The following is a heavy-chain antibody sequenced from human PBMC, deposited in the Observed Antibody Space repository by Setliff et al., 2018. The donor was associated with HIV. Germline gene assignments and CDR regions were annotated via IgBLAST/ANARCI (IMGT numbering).Heavy chain of an antibody. CDR1: GGSINDQY. D-gene: IGHD3-16*01. V-gene: IGHV4-59*11. Sequence: SSEPLSLTCTVPGGSINDQYFSWIRQSPGKGLEWIGSIDYSGSTKYNPSLNGRGTISIDTSKNELSLKLTSVTAADTAVYYCARHNVITYGGLLFDYYYYGLDVWGHGTTVTVYS. CDR3: ARHNVITYGGLLFDYYYYGLDV. J-gene: IGHJ6*02. CDR2: IDYSGST.